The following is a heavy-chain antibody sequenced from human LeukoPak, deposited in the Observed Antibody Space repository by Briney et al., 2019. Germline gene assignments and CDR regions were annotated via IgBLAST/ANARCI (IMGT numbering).Heavy chain of an antibody. D-gene: IGHD3-3*01. Sequence: PSETLSLTCTVSGASITSYYWSWIRQPPGKGLEWIGNIYYSGSTNYNPSLTSRVTISVDTSKNQFSLKLSSVTAADTAVYYCARGTYYDFWSGGNWFDPWGQGTLVTVSS. CDR2: IYYSGST. CDR1: GASITSYY. CDR3: ARGTYYDFWSGGNWFDP. V-gene: IGHV4-59*12. J-gene: IGHJ5*02.